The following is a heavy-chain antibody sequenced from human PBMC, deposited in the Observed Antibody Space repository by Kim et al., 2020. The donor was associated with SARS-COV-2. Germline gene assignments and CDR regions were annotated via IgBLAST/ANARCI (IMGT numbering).Heavy chain of an antibody. CDR2: ISAYNGNT. CDR3: AREGGITIFGVVSQPGGYFDY. D-gene: IGHD3-3*01. CDR1: GYTFTSYG. V-gene: IGHV1-18*01. Sequence: ASVKVSCKASGYTFTSYGISWVRQAPGQGLEWMGWISAYNGNTNYAQKLQGRVTMTTDTSTSTAYMELRSLRSDDTAVYYCAREGGITIFGVVSQPGGYFDYWSQGTLVTVSS. J-gene: IGHJ4*02.